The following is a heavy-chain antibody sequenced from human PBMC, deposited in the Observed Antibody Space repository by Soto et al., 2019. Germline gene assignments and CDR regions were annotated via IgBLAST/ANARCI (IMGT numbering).Heavy chain of an antibody. J-gene: IGHJ1*01. CDR3: AKKESYDFWSGYYPLFQH. Sequence: EVQLLESGGGLVQPGGSLRLSCAASGFTFSSYAMSWVRQAPGKGLEWVSAISGSGGSTYYADSVKGRFTISRDNSKNTLYLQMNSLRAEDTAVYYCAKKESYDFWSGYYPLFQHWGQGTLVTVSS. CDR2: ISGSGGST. V-gene: IGHV3-23*01. CDR1: GFTFSSYA. D-gene: IGHD3-3*01.